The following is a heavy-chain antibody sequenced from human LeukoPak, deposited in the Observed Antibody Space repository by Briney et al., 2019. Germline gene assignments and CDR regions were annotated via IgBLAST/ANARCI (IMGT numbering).Heavy chain of an antibody. CDR2: ISSDGATT. J-gene: IGHJ4*02. V-gene: IGHV3-74*01. D-gene: IGHD3-22*01. Sequence: GGSLRLSCAASGFSFSNYYMLWVRQAPGVGLVSVSRISSDGATTIYADFVKGRFTTSRDNAKNTLYLQMNSLRAEDTAVYYCARDDSNGIDYWGQGTLVTVSS. CDR1: GFSFSNYY. CDR3: ARDDSNGIDY.